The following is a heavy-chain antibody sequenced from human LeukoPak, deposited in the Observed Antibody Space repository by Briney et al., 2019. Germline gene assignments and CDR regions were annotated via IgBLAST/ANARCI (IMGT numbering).Heavy chain of an antibody. CDR2: IKQDGSEK. Sequence: PRGSLRLSCAASGFTFSSYWMSWVRQAPGKGLEWVANIKQDGSEKYYVDSVKGRFTISRDNAKNSLYLQMNSLRAEDTAVYYCARAGEDYDFWSGYYDYYYYGMDVWGRGTTVTVSS. CDR1: GFTFSSYW. D-gene: IGHD3-3*01. J-gene: IGHJ6*02. V-gene: IGHV3-7*01. CDR3: ARAGEDYDFWSGYYDYYYYGMDV.